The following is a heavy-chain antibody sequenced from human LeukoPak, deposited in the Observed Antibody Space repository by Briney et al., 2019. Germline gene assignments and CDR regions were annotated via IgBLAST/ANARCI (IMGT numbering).Heavy chain of an antibody. V-gene: IGHV4-34*01. CDR3: ASPGPYCSGGSCYTFDY. J-gene: IGHJ4*02. CDR2: INHSGST. D-gene: IGHD2-15*01. CDR1: GGSFSGYY. Sequence: SETLSLTCAVYGGSFSGYYWSWIRQPPGKGLEWIGEINHSGSTNYNPSLKSRVTISVDTSKNQFSLKLSSVTAADTAVYYCASPGPYCSGGSCYTFDYWGQGTLVTVSS.